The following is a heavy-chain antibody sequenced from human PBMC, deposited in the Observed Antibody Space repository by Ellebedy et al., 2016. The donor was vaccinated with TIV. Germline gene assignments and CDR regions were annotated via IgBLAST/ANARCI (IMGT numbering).Heavy chain of an antibody. CDR3: ARRGVVGATVYWYFDL. D-gene: IGHD1-26*01. J-gene: IGHJ2*01. CDR1: GYSFTSYW. CDR2: IYPGDSDT. V-gene: IGHV5-51*01. Sequence: GESLKISXKGSGYSFTSYWIGWVRQMPGKGLEWMGIIYPGDSDTRYSPSFQGQATISADKSISTAYLQWSSLKASDTAMYYCARRGVVGATVYWYFDLWGRGTLVTVSS.